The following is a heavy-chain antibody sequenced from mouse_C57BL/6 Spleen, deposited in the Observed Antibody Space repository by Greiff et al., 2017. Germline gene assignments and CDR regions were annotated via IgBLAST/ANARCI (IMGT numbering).Heavy chain of an antibody. V-gene: IGHV2-2*01. CDR1: GFSLTSYG. Sequence: VQLKESGPGLVQPSQSLSITCTVSGFSLTSYGVHWVRQSPGKGLEWLGVIWSGGSTDYNAAFISRLSISKDNSKSQVFFKMNSLQADDTAIYYCARNEDDYAAWFAYWGQGTLVTVSA. D-gene: IGHD2-4*01. CDR3: ARNEDDYAAWFAY. J-gene: IGHJ3*01. CDR2: IWSGGST.